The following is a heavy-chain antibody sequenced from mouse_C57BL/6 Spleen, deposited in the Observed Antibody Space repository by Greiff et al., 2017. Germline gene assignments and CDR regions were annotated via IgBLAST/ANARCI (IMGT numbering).Heavy chain of an antibody. D-gene: IGHD2-4*01. Sequence: QVQLQQSGAELVRPGASVKLSCKASGYTFTDYYINWVKQRPGQGLEWIARIYPGSGNTYYNEKFKGKATLTAEKSSSTAYMQLSSLTSEDSAVYFCARGGIYYDYGRASDYWGQGTTLTVSS. CDR1: GYTFTDYY. CDR3: ARGGIYYDYGRASDY. V-gene: IGHV1-76*01. CDR2: IYPGSGNT. J-gene: IGHJ2*01.